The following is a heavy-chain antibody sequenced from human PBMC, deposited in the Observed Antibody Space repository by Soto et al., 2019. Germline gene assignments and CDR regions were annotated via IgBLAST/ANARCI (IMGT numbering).Heavy chain of an antibody. V-gene: IGHV3-23*01. D-gene: IGHD5-18*01. CDR3: AKGGSISAMVTFDY. J-gene: IGHJ4*02. Sequence: EVQLLESGGGLVQPGGSLRLSCAASGFTFNSYAMSWVRQAPGKGLEWVSVISGSGGRTYYTDSVKGRFTISRDDSKNTLYLQMNRLRVDDTAVYFCAKGGSISAMVTFDYWGQGTLVTVSS. CDR1: GFTFNSYA. CDR2: ISGSGGRT.